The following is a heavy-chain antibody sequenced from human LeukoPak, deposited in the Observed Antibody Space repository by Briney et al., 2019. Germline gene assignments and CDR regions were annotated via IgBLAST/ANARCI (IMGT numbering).Heavy chain of an antibody. Sequence: SETLSLTWTVSGGSISRSYWSWIRQPPGKGLEWIGYIYYSGSTNYNPSLKSRVTISVDTSKKQFSLKLTSVSAADTAVYYCGRIVTDSGGYYSEFWGQGTLVTVSS. V-gene: IGHV4-59*01. D-gene: IGHD3-22*01. CDR2: IYYSGST. CDR3: GRIVTDSGGYYSEF. J-gene: IGHJ4*02. CDR1: GGSISRSY.